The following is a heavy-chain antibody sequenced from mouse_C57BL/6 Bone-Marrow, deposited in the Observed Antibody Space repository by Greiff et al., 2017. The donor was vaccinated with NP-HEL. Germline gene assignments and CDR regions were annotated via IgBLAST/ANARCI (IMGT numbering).Heavy chain of an antibody. V-gene: IGHV1-80*01. D-gene: IGHD1-1*01. CDR1: GYAFSSYW. CDR2: IYPGDGDP. J-gene: IGHJ4*01. CDR3: ARGDYGSSRFGYAMDY. Sequence: VKLQQSGAELVKPGAAGMMSWTASGYAFSSYWMNWVKERPGKGLEWIGQIYPGDGDPKYNGKFKGKATLTADKSSSTAYMQVSSLTSEDSAVYFCARGDYGSSRFGYAMDYWGQGTSVTVSS.